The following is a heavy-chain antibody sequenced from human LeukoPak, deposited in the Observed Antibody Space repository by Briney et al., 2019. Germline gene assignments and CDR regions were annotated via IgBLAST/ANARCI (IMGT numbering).Heavy chain of an antibody. Sequence: GGSLRLSCAASGFTFSSYGMHWVRQAPGKGLEWVAVIWYDGSNKYYADSVKGRFTISRDNSKNTLYLQMNSLRAEDTAVYYCARGRWLQFTLGYWGQGTLVTVSS. J-gene: IGHJ4*02. D-gene: IGHD5-24*01. CDR2: IWYDGSNK. CDR1: GFTFSSYG. CDR3: ARGRWLQFTLGY. V-gene: IGHV3-33*01.